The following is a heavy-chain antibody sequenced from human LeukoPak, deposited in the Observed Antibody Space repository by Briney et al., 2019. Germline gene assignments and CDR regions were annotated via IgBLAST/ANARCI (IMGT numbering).Heavy chain of an antibody. J-gene: IGHJ5*02. D-gene: IGHD6-13*01. CDR1: GLHFSGTA. Sequence: GGSLRLSCAASGLHFSGTAMSWVRQAPGKGLEWVSGISHDGMNRYYADSVKGRFTISRDNSKNTLYLQMHSLRAEDTAVYYCAKNWVASSWFNWFDPWGQGTLVTVSS. V-gene: IGHV3-23*01. CDR3: AKNWVASSWFNWFDP. CDR2: ISHDGMNR.